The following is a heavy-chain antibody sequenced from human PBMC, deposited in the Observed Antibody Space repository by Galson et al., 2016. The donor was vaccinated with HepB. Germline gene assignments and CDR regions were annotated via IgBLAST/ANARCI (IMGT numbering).Heavy chain of an antibody. CDR1: GFTFNNYA. D-gene: IGHD6-19*01. CDR3: AKDMDSAWYIHY. V-gene: IGHV3-23*01. J-gene: IGHJ4*02. CDR2: ISGSYGNT. Sequence: SLRLSCAASGFTFNNYALSWVRQAPGKGLEWVSSISGSYGNTYYADSVKGRFTISWANSENTLYLQMDTLRAEGTAIYYCAKDMDSAWYIHYWGGGTLVTVSS.